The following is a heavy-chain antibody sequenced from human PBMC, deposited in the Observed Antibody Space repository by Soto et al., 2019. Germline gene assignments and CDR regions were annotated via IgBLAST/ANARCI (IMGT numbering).Heavy chain of an antibody. D-gene: IGHD6-6*01. CDR2: IYPGDSDT. CDR1: GYSFTNYW. V-gene: IGHV5-51*01. Sequence: GESLKISCKGSGYSFTNYWIGWVRQMPGKGLQWMGIIYPGDSDTRYSPSFQGQVTISRDNSKNTLYLQMNSLRAEDTAVYYCAKRVEYSSSTHYFDYWGQGTLVTVSS. CDR3: AKRVEYSSSTHYFDY. J-gene: IGHJ4*02.